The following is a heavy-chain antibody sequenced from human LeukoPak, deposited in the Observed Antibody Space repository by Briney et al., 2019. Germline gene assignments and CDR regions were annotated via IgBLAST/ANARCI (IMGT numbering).Heavy chain of an antibody. V-gene: IGHV1-2*06. CDR3: ARSFRGVAAAGFDY. CDR1: GYTFTGYY. D-gene: IGHD6-13*01. Sequence: ASVKVSCKASGYTFTGYYMHWVRQAPGQGLEWMGRINPNSGGTNYAQKFQGRVTITTDESTSTAYMELSSLRSEDTAVYYCARSFRGVAAAGFDYWGQGTLVTVSS. J-gene: IGHJ4*02. CDR2: INPNSGGT.